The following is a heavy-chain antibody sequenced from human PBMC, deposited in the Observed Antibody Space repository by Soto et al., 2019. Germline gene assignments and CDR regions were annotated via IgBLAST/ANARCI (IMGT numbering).Heavy chain of an antibody. CDR1: GGSISSVGYY. V-gene: IGHV4-31*03. CDR3: ARDRYGDPRGDYFDS. D-gene: IGHD4-17*01. CDR2: IYYTGST. J-gene: IGHJ4*02. Sequence: SETLSLTCTVSGGSISSVGYYWSWIRQHPGKGLEWIGNIYYTGSTYYNPSLRRRVTISVDTSKNQFSLKLSSVTAADTAIYYCARDRYGDPRGDYFDSWGQGTQVTVPQ.